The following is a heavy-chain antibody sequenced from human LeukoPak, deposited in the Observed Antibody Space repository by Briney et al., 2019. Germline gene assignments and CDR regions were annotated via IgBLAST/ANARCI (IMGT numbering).Heavy chain of an antibody. J-gene: IGHJ4*02. V-gene: IGHV1-18*01. CDR3: ARDRVRFSSGWYLGY. CDR2: ISAYNGNT. D-gene: IGHD6-19*01. Sequence: ASVKVSCKASGYTFTSYGISWVRQAPGQGLEWMGWISAYNGNTNYAQKLQGRVTMTTDTSTSTACMELRSLRSDDTAVYYCARDRVRFSSGWYLGYWGQGTLVTVSS. CDR1: GYTFTSYG.